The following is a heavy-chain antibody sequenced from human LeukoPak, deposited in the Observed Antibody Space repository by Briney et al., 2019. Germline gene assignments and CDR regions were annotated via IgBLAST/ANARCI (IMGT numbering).Heavy chain of an antibody. CDR1: GGSFSGYH. V-gene: IGHV4-4*07. CDR3: ARHKFDIVVVPAAPFDP. CDR2: IYTSGST. J-gene: IGHJ5*02. D-gene: IGHD2-2*01. Sequence: PSETLSLTCAVFGGSFSGYHWSWIRQPAGKGLEWIGHIYTSGSTNYNPSLKRRVTMSVDTTKNQFSLKLSSVTAADTAVYYCARHKFDIVVVPAAPFDPWGQGTLVTVSS.